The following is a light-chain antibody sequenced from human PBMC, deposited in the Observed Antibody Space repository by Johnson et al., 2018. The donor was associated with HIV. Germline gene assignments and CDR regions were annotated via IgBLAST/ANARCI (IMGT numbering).Light chain of an antibody. CDR3: GYWDSNLSVYV. CDR1: SSNIGNNY. Sequence: QSVLTQPPSVSAAPGQRVTISCSGSSSNIGNNYVSWYQHLPGTAPKLLIYDNNKRPSGIPDRFSGSTSGTSATLGITGLQTGDAADYYCGYWDSNLSVYVFGTGTKVTVL. V-gene: IGLV1-51*01. CDR2: DNN. J-gene: IGLJ1*01.